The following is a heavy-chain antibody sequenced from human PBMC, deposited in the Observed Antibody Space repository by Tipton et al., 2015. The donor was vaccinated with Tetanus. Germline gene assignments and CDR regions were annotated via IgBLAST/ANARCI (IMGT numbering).Heavy chain of an antibody. J-gene: IGHJ3*02. CDR1: GFTFRTYD. D-gene: IGHD2-2*02. V-gene: IGHV3-13*01. CDR2: IGTFGDT. Sequence: SLRLSCAASGFTFRTYDMHWVRRATGKGLEWVSGIGTFGDTYYPDSLKGRFTASREDAKNSLFLQMNSLTAGDTAVYYCARGSVCSGSTCYNIGAFDIWGQGTKVTVSS. CDR3: ARGSVCSGSTCYNIGAFDI.